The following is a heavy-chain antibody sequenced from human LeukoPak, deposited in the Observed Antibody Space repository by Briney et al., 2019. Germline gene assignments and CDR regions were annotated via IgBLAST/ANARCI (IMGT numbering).Heavy chain of an antibody. D-gene: IGHD6-13*01. J-gene: IGHJ4*02. CDR3: AREGTQHLVHPVD. CDR2: IYDSGST. V-gene: IGHV4-59*12. CDR1: GGSIRSYY. Sequence: SETLSLTCTVSGGSIRSYYWSWIRQPPGKRLEWIGDIYDSGSTNDNPSPKRRVTISVDTSKNQFSLNLSAVTAADTAVYYCAREGTQHLVHPVDWGQGTLVTVSS.